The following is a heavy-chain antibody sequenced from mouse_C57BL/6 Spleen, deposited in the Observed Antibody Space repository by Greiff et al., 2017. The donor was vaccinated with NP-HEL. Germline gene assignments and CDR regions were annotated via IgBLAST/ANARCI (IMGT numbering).Heavy chain of an antibody. D-gene: IGHD3-1*01. Sequence: QVQLQQSGAELMKPGASVKLSCKATGYTFTGYWIEWVKQRPGHGLEWIGEILPGSGSTNYNEKFKGKATFTADTSSNTAYMQLSSLTTEDSALYYCAGTAQATFWCAYWGQGTLVTVSA. J-gene: IGHJ3*01. V-gene: IGHV1-9*01. CDR1: GYTFTGYW. CDR3: AGTAQATFWCAY. CDR2: ILPGSGST.